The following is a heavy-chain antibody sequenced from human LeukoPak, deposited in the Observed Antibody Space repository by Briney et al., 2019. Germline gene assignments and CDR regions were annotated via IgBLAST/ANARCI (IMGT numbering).Heavy chain of an antibody. CDR3: ARSRGRLAQLDY. V-gene: IGHV4-38-2*02. CDR2: IYYGGST. CDR1: GYSISSSYY. D-gene: IGHD6-25*01. Sequence: SETLSLTYTVSGYSISSSYYWDWIRQPPGKGLEWIGSIYYGGSTYYNPSLKSRVTISIDTSKNQFSLKLRSVTAADTAVYYCARSRGRLAQLDYWGQGTLVTVSS. J-gene: IGHJ4*02.